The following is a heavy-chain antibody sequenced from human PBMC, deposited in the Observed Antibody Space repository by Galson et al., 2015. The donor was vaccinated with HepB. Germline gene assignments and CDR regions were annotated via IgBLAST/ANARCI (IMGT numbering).Heavy chain of an antibody. CDR2: IYYSGST. Sequence: QVQLQESGPGLVKPSETLSLTCTVSGGSISSYYWSWIRQPPGKGLEWIGYIYYSGSTNYNPSLKSRVTISVDTSKNQFSLKLSSVTAADTAVYYCARGGLVDTAMVTTANYYFDYWGQGTLVTVSS. D-gene: IGHD5-18*01. V-gene: IGHV4-59*01. J-gene: IGHJ4*02. CDR3: ARGGLVDTAMVTTANYYFDY. CDR1: GGSISSYY.